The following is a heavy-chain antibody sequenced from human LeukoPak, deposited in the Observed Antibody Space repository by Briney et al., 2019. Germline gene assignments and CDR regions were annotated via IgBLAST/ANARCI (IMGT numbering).Heavy chain of an antibody. CDR1: GFTFSSYA. J-gene: IGHJ4*02. V-gene: IGHV3-23*01. Sequence: GGSLRLSCEASGFTFSSYAMSWVRQAPGKGLEWVSVISGSGGSTYYADSVKGRFTISRDNSKNTLYLQMNSLRSEDTAVYYCAKMPQYYYDSSGYFDYWGQGTLVTVSS. CDR2: ISGSGGST. D-gene: IGHD3-22*01. CDR3: AKMPQYYYDSSGYFDY.